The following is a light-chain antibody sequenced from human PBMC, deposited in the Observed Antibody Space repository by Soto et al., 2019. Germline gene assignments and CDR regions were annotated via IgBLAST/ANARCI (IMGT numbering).Light chain of an antibody. CDR3: QQRSNWTLT. CDR1: QSVSSY. CDR2: DAS. V-gene: IGKV3-11*01. Sequence: EIVLTQSPATLSLSPGERATLSCRASQSVSSYLAWYQQKPGQAPRLLIYDASNRATGIPARFSGSGSGTDFTLTISSLEPEDFAVHYCQQRSNWTLTFGPGTKVDI. J-gene: IGKJ3*01.